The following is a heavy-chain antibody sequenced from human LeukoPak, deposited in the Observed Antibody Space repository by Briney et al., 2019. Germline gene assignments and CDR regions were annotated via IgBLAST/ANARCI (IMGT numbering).Heavy chain of an antibody. V-gene: IGHV4-39*07. Sequence: SETLSLTCTVSGGSISSSSYYWGWLRQPPGKGLEWIGSIYYSGRTYYNSSLKSRVTISVDTSKNQFSLKLRSVTAADTAVYYCARVEYSSSCDYWGQGILVTVSS. CDR2: IYYSGRT. J-gene: IGHJ4*02. CDR1: GGSISSSSYY. CDR3: ARVEYSSSCDY. D-gene: IGHD6-6*01.